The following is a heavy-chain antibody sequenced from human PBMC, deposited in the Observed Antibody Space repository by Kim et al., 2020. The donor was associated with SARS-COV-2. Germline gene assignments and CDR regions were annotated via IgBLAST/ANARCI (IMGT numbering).Heavy chain of an antibody. CDR1: GFTFSSYA. CDR2: ISYDGSNK. Sequence: GGSLRLSCAASGFTFSSYAMHWVRQAPGKGLEWVAVISYDGSNKYYADSVKGRFTISRDNSKNTLYLQMNSLRAEDTAVYYCASRGTSEVDTAMVLVDWGQGTLVTVSS. D-gene: IGHD5-18*01. CDR3: ASRGTSEVDTAMVLVD. V-gene: IGHV3-30-3*01. J-gene: IGHJ4*02.